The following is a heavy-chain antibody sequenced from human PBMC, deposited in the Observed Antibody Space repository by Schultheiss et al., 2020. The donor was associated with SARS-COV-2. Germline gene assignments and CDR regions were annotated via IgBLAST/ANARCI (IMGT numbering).Heavy chain of an antibody. CDR2: IWYDGSNK. Sequence: GSLRLSCAASGFTFSSYGMHWVRQAPGKGLEWVAVIWYDGSNKYYADSVKGRFTISRDNSKNTLYLQMNSLRAEDTAVYYCAKARNPYCGGDCHHFDYWGQGTLVTVSS. CDR3: AKARNPYCGGDCHHFDY. J-gene: IGHJ4*02. D-gene: IGHD2-21*02. CDR1: GFTFSSYG. V-gene: IGHV3-33*06.